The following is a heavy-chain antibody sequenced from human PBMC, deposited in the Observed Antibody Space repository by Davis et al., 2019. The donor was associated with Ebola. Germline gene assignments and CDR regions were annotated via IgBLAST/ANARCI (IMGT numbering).Heavy chain of an antibody. CDR3: ASRSRITIFGVVTDKMYNWFDP. CDR2: IIPIFGTA. V-gene: IGHV1-69*13. J-gene: IGHJ5*02. Sequence: AASVKVSCKASGYTFTSYGISWVRQAPGQGLEWMGGIIPIFGTANYAQKFQGRVTITADESTSTAYMELSSLRSEDTAVYYCASRSRITIFGVVTDKMYNWFDPWGQGTLVTVSS. CDR1: GYTFTSYG. D-gene: IGHD3-3*01.